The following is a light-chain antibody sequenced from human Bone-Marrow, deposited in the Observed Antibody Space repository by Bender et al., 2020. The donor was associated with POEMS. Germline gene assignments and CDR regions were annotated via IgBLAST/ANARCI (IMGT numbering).Light chain of an antibody. CDR1: NIGSKG. Sequence: SDVLTQPPSVSVAPGQTASITCGGKNIGSKGVHWYQQKPGQAPVLVICDDSDRPSGIPERFSGSNSGNTATLTISGVEAGDEADYYCQVWDSGNDDEVFGGGTKLTVL. CDR3: QVWDSGNDDEV. CDR2: DDS. V-gene: IGLV3-21*02. J-gene: IGLJ3*02.